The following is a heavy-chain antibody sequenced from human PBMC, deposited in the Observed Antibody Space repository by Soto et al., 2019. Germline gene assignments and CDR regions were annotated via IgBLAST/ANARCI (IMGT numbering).Heavy chain of an antibody. CDR3: VRDASGIRGYCH. CDR2: ISSDSVDI. D-gene: IGHD2-15*01. Sequence: QVQLVESGGGLVKPGGSLRLSCAASGFTFSDYYMNWVRQAPGKGLEWLSYISSDSVDINYADSVKGRFTISRVNADNSVYLQMNSLRAEDTAVYYCVRDASGIRGYCHWGQGPRVTVSP. V-gene: IGHV3-11*05. J-gene: IGHJ1*01. CDR1: GFTFSDYY.